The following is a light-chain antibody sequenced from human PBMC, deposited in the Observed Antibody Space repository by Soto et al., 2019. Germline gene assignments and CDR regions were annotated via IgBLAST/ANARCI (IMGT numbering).Light chain of an antibody. V-gene: IGKV1-39*02. CDR2: HAS. CDR1: QSITSY. CDR3: QCYSSSPWT. Sequence: DIQMTQSPSSLSASVGGRFTITCLAIQSITSYLDWYQQKPGKAPRLLIYHASTLQSGVPSRFRGSGSGTEFSLTISSLQPDEFAPYYCQCYSSSPWTFGQGTKVDIK. J-gene: IGKJ1*01.